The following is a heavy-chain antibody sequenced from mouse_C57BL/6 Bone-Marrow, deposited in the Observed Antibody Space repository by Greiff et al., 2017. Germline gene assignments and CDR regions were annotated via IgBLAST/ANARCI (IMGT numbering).Heavy chain of an antibody. CDR3: ARAYGSPYYFDY. J-gene: IGHJ2*01. D-gene: IGHD1-1*01. Sequence: EVHLVESGPGLVKPSQSLSLTCSVTGYSITSGYYWNWIRQFPGNKLEWMGYISYDGSNNYNPSLKNRISITRDTSKNQFFLKLNSVTTEDTATYYCARAYGSPYYFDYWGQGTTLTVSS. CDR1: GYSITSGYY. CDR2: ISYDGSN. V-gene: IGHV3-6*01.